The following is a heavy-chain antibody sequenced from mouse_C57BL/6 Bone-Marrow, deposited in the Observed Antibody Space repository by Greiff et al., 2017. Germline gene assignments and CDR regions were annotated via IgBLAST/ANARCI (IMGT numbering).Heavy chain of an antibody. D-gene: IGHD1-1*01. CDR2: ISDGGSYT. CDR1: GFTFSSYA. CDR3: ARDRRGFISFAY. J-gene: IGHJ3*01. Sequence: EVHLVESGGGLVKPGGSLKLSCAASGFTFSSYAMSWVRQTPEKRLEWVATISDGGSYTYYPDNVKGRFTISRDTAKNNLYLQMSHLKSEDTSIYYCARDRRGFISFAYWGQGTLVTVSA. V-gene: IGHV5-4*01.